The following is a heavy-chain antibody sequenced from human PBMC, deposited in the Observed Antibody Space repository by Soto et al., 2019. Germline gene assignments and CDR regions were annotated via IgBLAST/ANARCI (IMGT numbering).Heavy chain of an antibody. CDR1: GYTFTSYD. D-gene: IGHD1-1*01. V-gene: IGHV1-8*01. CDR2: MNPNSGNT. Sequence: EASVKVSRKATGYTFTSYDINWVRQATGQGLEWMGWMNPNSGNTGYAQKFQGRVTMTRDTSISTAYMELSSLRSEDTAVYYCARERTGTTSMDVWGQGTTVTVSS. CDR3: ARERTGTTSMDV. J-gene: IGHJ6*02.